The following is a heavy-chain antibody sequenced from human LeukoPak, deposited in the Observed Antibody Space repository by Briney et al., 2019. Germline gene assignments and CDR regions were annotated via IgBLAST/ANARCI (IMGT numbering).Heavy chain of an antibody. CDR1: GYTFTSYG. D-gene: IGHD1-26*01. CDR2: INPSGGST. CDR3: ARGQSRDMEQGDAFDI. Sequence: ASVKVSCKASGYTFTSYGISWVRQAPGQGLEWMGIINPSGGSTSYAQKFQGRVTMTRDTSTSTVYMELSSLRSEDTAVYYCARGQSRDMEQGDAFDIWGQGTMVTVSS. J-gene: IGHJ3*02. V-gene: IGHV1-46*01.